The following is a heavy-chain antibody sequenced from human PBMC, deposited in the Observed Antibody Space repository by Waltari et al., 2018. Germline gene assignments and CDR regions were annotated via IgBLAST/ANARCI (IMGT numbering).Heavy chain of an antibody. CDR1: GGTFSSYA. CDR3: ARDRVDSYDIVTGYLDY. V-gene: IGHV1-69*14. J-gene: IGHJ4*02. Sequence: QVQLVQSGAEVKKPGSSVKFSCTASGGTFSSYAIRWMRQATGQGLEWMGGIITSFGTANYAQKFQGRVTITEDKSTSTAYMELSSLRSEHTAVYSGARDRVDSYDIVTGYLDYWGQGTLVTVSS. CDR2: IITSFGTA. D-gene: IGHD3-9*01.